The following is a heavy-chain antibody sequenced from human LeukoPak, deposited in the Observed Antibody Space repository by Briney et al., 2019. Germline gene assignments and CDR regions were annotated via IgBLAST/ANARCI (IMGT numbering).Heavy chain of an antibody. J-gene: IGHJ6*03. D-gene: IGHD6-19*01. CDR3: AKDLQGIAVAGAYYYYYYMDV. V-gene: IGHV3-30*02. CDR1: GFTFSSYG. Sequence: GGSLRLPCAASGFTFSSYGMHWVRQAPGKGLEWVAFIRYDGSNKYYADSVKGRFTISRDNSKNTLYLQMNSLRAEDTAVYYCAKDLQGIAVAGAYYYYYYMDVWGKGTTVTVSS. CDR2: IRYDGSNK.